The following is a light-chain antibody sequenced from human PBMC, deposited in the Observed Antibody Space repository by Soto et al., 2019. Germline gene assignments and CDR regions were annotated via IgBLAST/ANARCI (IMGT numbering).Light chain of an antibody. Sequence: QSALTQPASVSGSPGQSITISCTGSNSDVGSYSLVSWFQQHPGRAPKVMIYEGTERPSGVSDRFSGSKSGNTASLTISGLQAEDEADYYCSSYTSSSTLVVFGGGTKVTVL. V-gene: IGLV2-14*02. CDR1: NSDVGSYSL. CDR3: SSYTSSSTLVV. CDR2: EGT. J-gene: IGLJ2*01.